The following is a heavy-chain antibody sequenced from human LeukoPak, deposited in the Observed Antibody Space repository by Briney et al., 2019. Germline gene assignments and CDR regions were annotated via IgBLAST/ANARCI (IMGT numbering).Heavy chain of an antibody. Sequence: ASVKVSCKASGGTFSSYAISWVRQAPGQGLEWMGGIIPIFGTANYAQKFQGRVTITADESTSTAYMELSSLRSEDTAVYYCARDLRATYDYYYYMDVWGKGTTVTISS. V-gene: IGHV1-69*13. CDR2: IIPIFGTA. CDR3: ARDLRATYDYYYYMDV. J-gene: IGHJ6*03. D-gene: IGHD5-12*01. CDR1: GGTFSSYA.